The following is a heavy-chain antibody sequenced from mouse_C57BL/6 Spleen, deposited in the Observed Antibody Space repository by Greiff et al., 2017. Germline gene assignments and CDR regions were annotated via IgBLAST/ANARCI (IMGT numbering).Heavy chain of an antibody. D-gene: IGHD1-1*01. CDR1: GYSITSGYY. CDR2: IRYDGHN. CDR3: ARANYGSSYDLYFDV. J-gene: IGHJ1*03. V-gene: IGHV3-6*01. Sequence: DVKLVESGPGLVKPSQSLSLTCSVTGYSITSGYYWNWIRQFPGNKLEWMGYIRYDGHNNYHPSLKNRISITRDTTKKQFFLRLNSVTTEDTATYYCARANYGSSYDLYFDVGGTGTTVTVSS.